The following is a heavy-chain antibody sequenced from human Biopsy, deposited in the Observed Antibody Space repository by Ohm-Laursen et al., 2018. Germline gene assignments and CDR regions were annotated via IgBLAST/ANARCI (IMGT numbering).Heavy chain of an antibody. D-gene: IGHD3-3*01. CDR2: FYYSGST. Sequence: SDTLSLTCNVSGDSISIYYWSWIRQPPGKGLEWIGNFYYSGSTNYNPSLKSRITMSLERSKSQVFLRMNSVTAADTAVYYCARARIKTSGVLIPETDYFDSWGQGTLVTVSS. J-gene: IGHJ4*02. V-gene: IGHV4-59*07. CDR3: ARARIKTSGVLIPETDYFDS. CDR1: GDSISIYY.